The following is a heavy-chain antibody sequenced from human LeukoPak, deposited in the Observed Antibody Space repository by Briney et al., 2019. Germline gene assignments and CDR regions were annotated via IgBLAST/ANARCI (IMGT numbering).Heavy chain of an antibody. Sequence: GGSQRLSCAASEFTFSSYWMHWVRQAPGKGLVWVSRIYSDGSITTYTDSVKGRFTISRDNAKNTLYLHMNSLRAEDTAVYYCARAPPSSGYAYHFDIWGQGTMVTVSS. CDR2: IYSDGSIT. D-gene: IGHD5-18*01. CDR1: EFTFSSYW. CDR3: ARAPPSSGYAYHFDI. J-gene: IGHJ3*02. V-gene: IGHV3-74*03.